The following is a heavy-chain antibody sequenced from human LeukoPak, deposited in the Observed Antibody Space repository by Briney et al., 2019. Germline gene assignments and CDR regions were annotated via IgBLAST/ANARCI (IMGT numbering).Heavy chain of an antibody. J-gene: IGHJ4*02. Sequence: ASVKVSCKASGYTFTGYYMHWVRQAPGKGLEWMGRINPNSGGTNYAQKFQGRVTMTRDTSISTAYMELSRLRSDDTAVYYCARAVAAPKETSFDYWGQGTLVTVSS. D-gene: IGHD6-19*01. CDR2: INPNSGGT. CDR1: GYTFTGYY. V-gene: IGHV1-2*06. CDR3: ARAVAAPKETSFDY.